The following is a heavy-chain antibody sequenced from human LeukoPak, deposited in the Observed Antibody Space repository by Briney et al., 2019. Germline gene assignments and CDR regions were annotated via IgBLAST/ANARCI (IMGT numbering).Heavy chain of an antibody. CDR1: GFTFSSYE. CDR2: ISSSGSAI. D-gene: IGHD6-19*01. V-gene: IGHV3-48*03. J-gene: IGHJ4*02. Sequence: PGGSLSLSCAASGFTFSSYEMNWVRQAPGKGLEWVSKISSSGSAIYYADSVKGRFTISRDNAKSTLYLQMNSLRVEDTAVYYCARGGSLGYWGQGTLVTVPS. CDR3: ARGGSLGY.